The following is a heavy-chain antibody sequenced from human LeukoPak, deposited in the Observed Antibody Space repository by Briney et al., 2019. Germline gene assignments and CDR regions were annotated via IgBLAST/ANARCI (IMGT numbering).Heavy chain of an antibody. D-gene: IGHD2-2*01. J-gene: IGHJ5*02. Sequence: PSETLSLTCTVSGGSISSYYWSWIRQPPGKGLEWIGYIYYSGSTNYNPSLKSRVTISVDTSKNQFSLKLSSVTAADTAVYYCAREVGGQLPKDPPYNWFDPWGQGTLVTVSS. CDR1: GGSISSYY. CDR3: AREVGGQLPKDPPYNWFDP. V-gene: IGHV4-59*01. CDR2: IYYSGST.